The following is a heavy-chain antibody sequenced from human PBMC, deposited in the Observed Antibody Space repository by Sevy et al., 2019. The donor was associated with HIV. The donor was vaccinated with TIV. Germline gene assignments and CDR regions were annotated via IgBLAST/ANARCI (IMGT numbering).Heavy chain of an antibody. CDR1: GFTFSSYA. D-gene: IGHD1-26*01. CDR3: GKDCGRGSCHYFDY. V-gene: IGHV3-23*01. Sequence: GGSLRLSCAASGFTFSSYAMSWVRQAPGKGLEWVSAISGSGGSTYYADSVKGRFTISRDNSKNTLDLQMNSLRAEDTAVYYCGKDCGRGSCHYFDYWGQGTLVTVSS. J-gene: IGHJ4*02. CDR2: ISGSGGST.